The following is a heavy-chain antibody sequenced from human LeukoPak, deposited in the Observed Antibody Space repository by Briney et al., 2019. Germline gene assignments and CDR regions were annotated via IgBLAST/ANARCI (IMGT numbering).Heavy chain of an antibody. CDR2: IYYGGST. V-gene: IGHV4-59*08. J-gene: IGHJ4*02. Sequence: SETLSLTCTVSGGSISSYYWSWIRQPPGKGLEWIGYIYYGGSTNYNPSLKSRVTISVDTSKNQFSLKLSSVTAADTAVYYCARLWSYSSGFDYWGQGTLVTVSS. CDR3: ARLWSYSSGFDY. D-gene: IGHD6-19*01. CDR1: GGSISSYY.